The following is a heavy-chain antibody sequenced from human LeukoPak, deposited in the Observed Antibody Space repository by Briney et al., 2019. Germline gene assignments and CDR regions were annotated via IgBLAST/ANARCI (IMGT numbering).Heavy chain of an antibody. D-gene: IGHD3-16*01. CDR2: THSDGST. V-gene: IGHV3-53*01. CDR1: GFTFSAYA. CDR3: ATGKNGIGAAFHI. Sequence: PGGSLRLSCAASGFTFSAYAMTWVRQAPGKGLEWVSLTHSDGSTYYADSVQGRFIISRDNSENSLYLQMNTLRADDTAVYYCATGKNGIGAAFHIWGQGTMVTVSS. J-gene: IGHJ3*02.